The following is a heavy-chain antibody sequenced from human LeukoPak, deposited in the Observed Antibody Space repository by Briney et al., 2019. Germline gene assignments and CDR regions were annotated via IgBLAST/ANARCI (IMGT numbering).Heavy chain of an antibody. CDR1: GNSISSYY. Sequence: SETLSLTCTVSGNSISSYYWSWIRQPPGKGLEWIGYIYYSGSTNYNPSLKSRVTISVDTSKNQFSLKLSSVTAADTAVYYCARLSILNPDGPMEEDFDYWGQGTLVTVSS. D-gene: IGHD3-10*01. CDR2: IYYSGST. CDR3: ARLSILNPDGPMEEDFDY. V-gene: IGHV4-59*08. J-gene: IGHJ4*02.